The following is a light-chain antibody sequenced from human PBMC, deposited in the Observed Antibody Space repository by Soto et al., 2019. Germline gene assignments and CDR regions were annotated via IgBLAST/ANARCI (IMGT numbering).Light chain of an antibody. J-gene: IGLJ1*01. CDR3: SSYTTSSTPFYV. CDR1: SRDVGGYKF. V-gene: IGLV2-14*03. CDR2: DVN. Sequence: QSALTQPASVSGSPGQSITISCTGTSRDVGGYKFVSWYQQHPGEAPKLLIFDVNNRPSGVSNRFSGSKSGNTASLTISGLQAEDESDYYCSSYTTSSTPFYVFGTGTKVTVL.